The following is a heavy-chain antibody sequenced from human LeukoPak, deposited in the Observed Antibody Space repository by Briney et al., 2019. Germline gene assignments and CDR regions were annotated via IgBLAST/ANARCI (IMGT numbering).Heavy chain of an antibody. D-gene: IGHD3-16*01. CDR1: GGSFSDYY. CDR2: TNHSGVT. CDR3: ARDRLGLPVDY. Sequence: SETLSLTCAVYGGSFSDYYWSWIRQPPGKGLEWIGETNHSGVTNYNPSLKSRITISEDTSKNQFSLKLNSVTAADTAVYYCARDRLGLPVDYWGRGTLVTVSS. J-gene: IGHJ4*02. V-gene: IGHV4-34*01.